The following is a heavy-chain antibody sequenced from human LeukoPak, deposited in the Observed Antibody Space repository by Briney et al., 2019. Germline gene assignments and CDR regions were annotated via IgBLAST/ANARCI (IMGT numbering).Heavy chain of an antibody. CDR1: GGSFSGYY. CDR3: ARGSVFRWLLLSGWFDP. CDR2: INHSGST. V-gene: IGHV4-34*01. D-gene: IGHD3-22*01. J-gene: IGHJ5*02. Sequence: PSETLFLTCAVYGGSFSGYYWSWIRQPPGKGLEWIGEINHSGSTNYNPSLKSRVTISVDTSKNQFSLKLSSVTAADTAVYYCARGSVFRWLLLSGWFDPWGQGTLVTVSS.